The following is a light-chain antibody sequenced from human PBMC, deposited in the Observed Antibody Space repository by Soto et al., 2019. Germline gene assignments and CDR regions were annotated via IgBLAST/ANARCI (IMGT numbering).Light chain of an antibody. Sequence: QSVLTQPASVSGSPGQSITISCTGTSSDVGGYNYVSWYQQHPGKAPKLMIYDVSNWPSGVSDRFSGSKSGNTASLTISGLQPEDEADYYCSSFTSSSTFVFGTGTK. CDR2: DVS. CDR1: SSDVGGYNY. CDR3: SSFTSSSTFV. V-gene: IGLV2-14*01. J-gene: IGLJ1*01.